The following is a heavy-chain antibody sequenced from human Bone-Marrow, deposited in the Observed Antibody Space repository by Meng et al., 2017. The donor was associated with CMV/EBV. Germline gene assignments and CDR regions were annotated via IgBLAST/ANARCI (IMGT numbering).Heavy chain of an antibody. CDR2: ISYDGSNK. V-gene: IGHV3-30*04. J-gene: IGHJ6*02. CDR3: ARDWAPYCSSTSCYAFYYGMDV. Sequence: GESLKISCAASGFTFSTYAMHWVRQAPGKGLEWVAVISYDGSNKYYADSVKGRFTISRDNSKNTLYLQMNSLRAEDTAVYYCARDWAPYCSSTSCYAFYYGMDVWGQGTTVTVSS. D-gene: IGHD2-2*01. CDR1: GFTFSTYA.